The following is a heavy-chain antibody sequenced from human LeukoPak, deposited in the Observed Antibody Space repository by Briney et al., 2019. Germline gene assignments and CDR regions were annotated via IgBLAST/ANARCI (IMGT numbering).Heavy chain of an antibody. CDR2: IYYSGST. D-gene: IGHD5-12*01. Sequence: PSETLSLTCTVSGGSISSYYWSWIRQPPGKGLVWIGYIYYSGSTNYNPSLKSRVTISVDTSKNQFSLKLSSVTAADTAVYYCARDLATMGSGAFDIWGQGTMVTVSS. CDR3: ARDLATMGSGAFDI. CDR1: GGSISSYY. J-gene: IGHJ3*02. V-gene: IGHV4-59*01.